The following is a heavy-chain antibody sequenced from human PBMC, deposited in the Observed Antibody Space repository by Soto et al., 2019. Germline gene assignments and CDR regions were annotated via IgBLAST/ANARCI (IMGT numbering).Heavy chain of an antibody. Sequence: EVQLLESGGGLVQPGGSLRLSCAASGLTFSSYAMTWVRQAPGMGLEWVSLISGGGEGTYYADSVKGRFTISRDNSKNTLYLQMISLRAEDTAVYYCAKARGAYRADDFDYWGQGTTVAVST. V-gene: IGHV3-23*01. D-gene: IGHD2-2*02. CDR3: AKARGAYRADDFDY. J-gene: IGHJ4*02. CDR2: ISGGGEGT. CDR1: GLTFSSYA.